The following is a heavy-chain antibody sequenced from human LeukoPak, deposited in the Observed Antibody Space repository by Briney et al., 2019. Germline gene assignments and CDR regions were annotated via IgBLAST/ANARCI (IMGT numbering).Heavy chain of an antibody. CDR2: IKQDGSEK. V-gene: IGHV3-7*03. CDR1: GFTLSSYW. J-gene: IGHJ5*02. D-gene: IGHD2-2*01. CDR3: ARDSDQLPLNWFDP. Sequence: GGSLRLSCAASGFTLSSYWMSWVRQAPGKGLEWVANIKQDGSEKYYVDSVKGRFTISRDNAKNSLYLQMNSLRAEDTAVYYCARDSDQLPLNWFDPWGQGTLVTVSS.